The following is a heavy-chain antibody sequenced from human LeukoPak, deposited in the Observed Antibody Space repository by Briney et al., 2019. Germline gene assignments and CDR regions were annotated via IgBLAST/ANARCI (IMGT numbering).Heavy chain of an antibody. D-gene: IGHD6-19*01. J-gene: IGHJ4*02. V-gene: IGHV3-7*01. Sequence: PGGSLRLSCAASGFTFSSYWMSWVRQAPGKGLEWVANIKQDGSEKYYVDSVKGRFTISRDNAKNSLYLQMNSLRAEDTAVYYCARDLPDLYSSGWTSFDYWGQGTLVTVSS. CDR2: IKQDGSEK. CDR1: GFTFSSYW. CDR3: ARDLPDLYSSGWTSFDY.